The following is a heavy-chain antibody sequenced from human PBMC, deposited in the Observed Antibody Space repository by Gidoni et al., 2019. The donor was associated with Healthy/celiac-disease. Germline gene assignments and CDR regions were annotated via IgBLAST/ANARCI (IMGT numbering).Heavy chain of an antibody. CDR1: GGTFSSYA. D-gene: IGHD1-26*01. CDR3: ARVVGRAIDY. Sequence: QVQRVRSRAEGKKPGPSVKVPCEASGGTFSSYAIRWVRQAPGQGLEWMGRVTPIFGTANYAREFQGGVTITADKSTNTAYMKLSSLGSEDTAVCYCARVVGRAIDYWGQGTLVTVSS. J-gene: IGHJ4*02. V-gene: IGHV1-69*06. CDR2: VTPIFGTA.